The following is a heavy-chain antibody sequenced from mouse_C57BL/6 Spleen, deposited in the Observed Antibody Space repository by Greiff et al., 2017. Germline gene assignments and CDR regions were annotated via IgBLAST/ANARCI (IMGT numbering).Heavy chain of an antibody. J-gene: IGHJ2*01. CDR3: ARWRSYYVDD. V-gene: IGHV1-82*01. CDR2: IYPGDGDT. Sequence: QVQLQQSGPELVKPGASVKISCKASGYAFSSSWMNWVKQRPGKGLEWIGRIYPGDGDTNYNGQFKGKATLTVDKSSSTAYNQLSSLTSEDSAVYFCARWRSYYVDDWGQGTTLTVSA. CDR1: GYAFSSSW.